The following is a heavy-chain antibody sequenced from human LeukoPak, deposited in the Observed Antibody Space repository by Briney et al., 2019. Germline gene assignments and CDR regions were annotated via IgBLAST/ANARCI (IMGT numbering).Heavy chain of an antibody. V-gene: IGHV3-9*01. D-gene: IGHD6-13*01. CDR2: INWNSGRI. CDR1: GFRFDDYA. J-gene: IGHJ6*02. CDR3: AKEYVSSSWYLYYYGMDV. Sequence: GGSLRLSCATSGFRFDDYAMHWVRQVPGKGLERVSGINWNSGRIGYADSVKGRFTISRDNSKNTLYLQMNSLGAEDTAVYYCAKEYVSSSWYLYYYGMDVWGQGTTVTVSS.